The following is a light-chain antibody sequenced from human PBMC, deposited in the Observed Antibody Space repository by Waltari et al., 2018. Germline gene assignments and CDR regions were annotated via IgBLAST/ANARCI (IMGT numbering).Light chain of an antibody. V-gene: IGKV3-20*01. CDR3: QHYVRLPGT. Sequence: ELVLTQSPGSLSSSPGERVTLSCRASQSVSRALAWYQQKPGQAPRLLIFGASNRATGIPDRFRGSGSETDVSLTSSRLEPEDFAVYYCQHYVRLPGTFGRGTKVEIK. J-gene: IGKJ1*01. CDR2: GAS. CDR1: QSVSRA.